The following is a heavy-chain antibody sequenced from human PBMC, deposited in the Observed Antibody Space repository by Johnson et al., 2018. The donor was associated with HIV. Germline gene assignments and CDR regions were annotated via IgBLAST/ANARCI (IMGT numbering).Heavy chain of an antibody. J-gene: IGHJ3*02. CDR1: GFTFSSYA. D-gene: IGHD2-15*01. CDR2: ISYDGSNK. CDR3: AKVQGFRRAFDI. Sequence: QVQLVESGGGVVQPGRSLRLSCAASGFTFSSYAMHWVRQAPGKGLEWVAVISYDGSNKYYADSVKGRFTISRDNSKNTLYLQMNSLRAEETAVYYCAKVQGFRRAFDIWGQGTMVTVSS. V-gene: IGHV3-30-3*01.